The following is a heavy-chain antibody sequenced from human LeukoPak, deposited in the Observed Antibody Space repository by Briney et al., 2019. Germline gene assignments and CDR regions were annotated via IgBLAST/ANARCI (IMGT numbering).Heavy chain of an antibody. V-gene: IGHV3-30-3*01. J-gene: IGHJ4*02. CDR3: ATDSHYAFDF. CDR2: ISYDGSNK. D-gene: IGHD4-17*01. Sequence: GGSLRLSCAASGFTFSSYAMHWVRQAPGKGLEWVAVISYDGSNKYYADSVKGRFTISRDDAKNSLYLQMNSLRDEDTAVYYCATDSHYAFDFWGLGTLVTVFS. CDR1: GFTFSSYA.